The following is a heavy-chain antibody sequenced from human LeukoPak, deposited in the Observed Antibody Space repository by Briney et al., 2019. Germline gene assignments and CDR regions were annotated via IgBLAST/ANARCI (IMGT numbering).Heavy chain of an antibody. CDR1: GFTISAYS. D-gene: IGHD1-26*01. V-gene: IGHV3-48*01. CDR3: AVRSGTYSFDC. Sequence: GGSLRLSCAASGFTISAYSLNWVRQAPGKGLEWVSYISSTSSTIYYADSVKGRFTISRDNDKNSLYLQMNSLRAEDTAVYYCAVRSGTYSFDCWGQGTLVTVSS. J-gene: IGHJ4*02. CDR2: ISSTSSTI.